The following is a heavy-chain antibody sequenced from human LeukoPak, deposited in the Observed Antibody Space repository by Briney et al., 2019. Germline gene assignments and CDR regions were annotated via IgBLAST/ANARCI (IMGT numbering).Heavy chain of an antibody. J-gene: IGHJ3*02. Sequence: SETLSLTCTVSGGSISSGSYYWSWIRQPAGKGLEWIGRIYTSGSTNYNPSLKSRVTISVDTSKNQFSLKLSSVTAADTAVYYCARDVLPLFGEDPAFDIWGQGTMVTVSS. V-gene: IGHV4-61*02. CDR1: GGSISSGSYY. CDR3: ARDVLPLFGEDPAFDI. CDR2: IYTSGST. D-gene: IGHD3-10*01.